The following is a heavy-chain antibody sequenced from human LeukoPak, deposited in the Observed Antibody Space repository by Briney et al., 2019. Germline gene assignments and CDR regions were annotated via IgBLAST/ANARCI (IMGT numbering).Heavy chain of an antibody. J-gene: IGHJ4*02. CDR1: GFTVSSKY. CDR3: ARDAGYIFDY. CDR2: ISSSSSYI. V-gene: IGHV3-21*01. Sequence: GGSLRLSCAASGFTVSSKYMSWVRQAPGKGLEWVSSISSSSSYIYYADSVKGRFTISRDNAKNSLYLQMNSLRAEDTAVYYCARDAGYIFDYWGQGTLVTVSS. D-gene: IGHD5-24*01.